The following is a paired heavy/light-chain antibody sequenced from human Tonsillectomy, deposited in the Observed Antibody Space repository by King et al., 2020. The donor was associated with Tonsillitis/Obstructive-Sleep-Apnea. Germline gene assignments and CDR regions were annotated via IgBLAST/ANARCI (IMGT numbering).Heavy chain of an antibody. V-gene: IGHV3-30*03. CDR2: ISYDGINK. CDR3: AGAERGYIPGDDAFDI. CDR1: GVIFSFYG. J-gene: IGHJ3*02. Sequence: QVQLVESGGGVVQPGRSLRLSCAASGVIFSFYGMHWVRQAPGRGLEWVAGISYDGINKYYADSVKGRFTISRDSSKNTLYLQMNSLRAEDTAVYYCAGAERGYIPGDDAFDIWGQGTMVTVSS. D-gene: IGHD5-18*01.
Light chain of an antibody. CDR2: RDN. Sequence: SYELTQPPSVSVSPGQTATITCSGDKVGDKYACWYQQKPGQSPVLVIYRDNKRPSGIPERFSGSISGNTATLTISGTQAMDEADYYCQAWDTSAAIFGGGTKLTVL. V-gene: IGLV3-1*01. J-gene: IGLJ2*01. CDR1: KVGDKY. CDR3: QAWDTSAAI.